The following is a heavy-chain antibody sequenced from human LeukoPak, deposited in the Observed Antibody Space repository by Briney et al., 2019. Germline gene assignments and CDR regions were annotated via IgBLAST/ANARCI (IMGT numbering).Heavy chain of an antibody. V-gene: IGHV3-23*01. CDR3: ARAVGSSSWYGYYYYYGMDV. Sequence: PGGSLRLSCAASGFIFSSYSMSWVRQAPGKGLEWVSVITGSGGNTYYADSVKGRFTISKDNSKNTVYLQMNSLRAEDTAVYYCARAVGSSSWYGYYYYYGMDVWGQGTTVTVSS. D-gene: IGHD6-13*01. CDR2: ITGSGGNT. J-gene: IGHJ6*02. CDR1: GFIFSSYS.